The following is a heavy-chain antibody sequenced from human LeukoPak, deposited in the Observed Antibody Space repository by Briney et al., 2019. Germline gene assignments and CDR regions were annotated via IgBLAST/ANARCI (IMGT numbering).Heavy chain of an antibody. J-gene: IGHJ4*02. D-gene: IGHD3-9*01. CDR3: ARGQVDQRYFDQYYFDY. Sequence: PSETLSLTCAVYIDSFSNYHWNWIRQTPAKGMEWIGEVNESGGTNISPSLRSRVILSVDTSKNQFSLKLSSVTAADTAVYYCARGQVDQRYFDQYYFDYWGQGTLVTVSS. CDR1: IDSFSNYH. V-gene: IGHV4-34*01. CDR2: VNESGGT.